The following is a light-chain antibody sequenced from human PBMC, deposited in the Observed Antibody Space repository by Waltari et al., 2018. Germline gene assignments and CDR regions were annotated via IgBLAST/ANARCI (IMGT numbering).Light chain of an antibody. V-gene: IGKV4-1*01. CDR3: QHYYTIPWA. J-gene: IGKJ1*01. CDR2: CAS. CDR1: QSVLNRSKNKND. Sequence: DIVMNQSPDSLAVSLGARATITCKSSQSVLNRSKNKNDLAWYQHKPGQPPKLLIYCASTRESGVPDRFGGSGSGTDFTLTISSVQAEDVAVYYCQHYYTIPWAFGQGTKVEI.